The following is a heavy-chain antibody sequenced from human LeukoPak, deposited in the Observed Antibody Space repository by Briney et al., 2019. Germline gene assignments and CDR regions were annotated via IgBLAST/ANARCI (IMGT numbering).Heavy chain of an antibody. V-gene: IGHV4-39*01. J-gene: IGHJ4*02. CDR1: GASIRNSTYY. D-gene: IGHD2-8*01. CDR3: ARLRDDNGAWYYFDS. CDR2: LHYSGST. Sequence: SETLSLTCTVSGASIRNSTYYWGWIRQPPGKGLERIGSLHYSGSTYYSPSLENRVTISLDTSKNQFSLKLSSVTAADTAVYFCARLRDDNGAWYYFDSWGQGTLVTVSS.